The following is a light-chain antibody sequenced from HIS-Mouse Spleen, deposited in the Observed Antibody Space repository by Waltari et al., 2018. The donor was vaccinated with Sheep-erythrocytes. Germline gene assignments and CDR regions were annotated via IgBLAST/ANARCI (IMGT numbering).Light chain of an antibody. J-gene: IGLJ1*01. Sequence: QSALTQPRSVSGSPGQSVTISCTGTSSDVGGHNYVSWYQQHPGKAPKLMIYDVSKRPSGFPDRFSGSKSGNTASLTISGLQAEDEADYYCCSYAGSYNHVFATGTKVTVL. V-gene: IGLV2-11*01. CDR1: SSDVGGHNY. CDR2: DVS. CDR3: CSYAGSYNHV.